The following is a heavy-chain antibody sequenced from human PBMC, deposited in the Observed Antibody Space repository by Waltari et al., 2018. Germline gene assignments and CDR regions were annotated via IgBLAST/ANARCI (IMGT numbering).Heavy chain of an antibody. CDR1: GFTISRFW. CDR2: IGPDGSDK. D-gene: IGHD1-1*01. Sequence: EAKLVQSGGGLVQPGGSLTLSCAASGFTISRFWMTWIRQAPGQGLQWVAHIGPDGSDKYYVDSVKGRFTISRDNAENSLLLQMSSLRVEDTALYYCVGWNDPINSWGQGTLVAVSS. V-gene: IGHV3-7*01. J-gene: IGHJ4*02. CDR3: VGWNDPINS.